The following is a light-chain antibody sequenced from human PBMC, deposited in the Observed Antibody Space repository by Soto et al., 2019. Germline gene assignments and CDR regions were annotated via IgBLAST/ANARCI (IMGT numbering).Light chain of an antibody. J-gene: IGLJ1*01. CDR3: AAWDNGPSGYV. CDR1: SSNIAINF. V-gene: IGLV1-47*01. CDR2: RND. Sequence: QSVLTQPPSASGTPGQRVTISCSGSSSNIAINFVYWYQHLPGTAPKLFICRNDQRPSGVPDRFSASKSGASASLAISGLRSEDEADYYCAAWDNGPSGYVFGTGTKVTVL.